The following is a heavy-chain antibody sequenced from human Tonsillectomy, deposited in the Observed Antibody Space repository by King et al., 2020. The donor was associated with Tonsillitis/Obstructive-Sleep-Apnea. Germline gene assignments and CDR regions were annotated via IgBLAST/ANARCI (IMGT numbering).Heavy chain of an antibody. V-gene: IGHV3-7*01. CDR1: GFTFSSYW. J-gene: IGHJ4*02. D-gene: IGHD3-16*01. CDR2: INQDGSEK. Sequence: VQLVESGGDLVQPGGSLRLSCAASGFTFSSYWMSWVRQAPGKGLEWVANINQDGSEKYYVDSVKGRFTISRDNAENSVYLQMDTLRADDTAVYYCASFYGYWGQGTLVTVSS. CDR3: ASFYGY.